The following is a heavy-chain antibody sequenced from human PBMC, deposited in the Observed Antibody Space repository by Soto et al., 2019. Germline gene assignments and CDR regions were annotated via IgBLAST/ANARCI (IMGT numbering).Heavy chain of an antibody. J-gene: IGHJ4*02. CDR1: VFTFSVYW. CDR3: ARGFSSSWYVVY. Sequence: PXGSLRLSCASSVFTFSVYWIHCVRQAPGKWLVWDSRTNGDGSTTSYADSVKGRFTISRDNAKHTLYLQMNSLRAEDTAVYYCARGFSSSWYVVYWGQGTLVTVS. V-gene: IGHV3-74*01. CDR2: TNGDGSTT. D-gene: IGHD6-13*01.